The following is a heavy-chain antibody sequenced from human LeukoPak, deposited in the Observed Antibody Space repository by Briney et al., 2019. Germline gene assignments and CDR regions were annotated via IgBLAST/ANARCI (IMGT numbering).Heavy chain of an antibody. Sequence: TETLSLTCAVYVGSFSGYYWSWIRQPPGEGLEWIGEINDSGSTNYNPSLNRRVTISVATSKHQYPLKLSPPTPADTAVYYCARGPRYCSSTSCYPPGRQGYYNYYYIDVWGKGNTVTVSS. CDR2: INDSGST. V-gene: IGHV4-34*01. CDR1: VGSFSGYY. J-gene: IGHJ6*03. D-gene: IGHD2-2*01. CDR3: ARGPRYCSSTSCYPPGRQGYYNYYYIDV.